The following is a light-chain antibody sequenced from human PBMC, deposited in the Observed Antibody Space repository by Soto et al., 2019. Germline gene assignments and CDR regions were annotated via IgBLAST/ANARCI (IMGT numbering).Light chain of an antibody. V-gene: IGKV1-39*01. Sequence: NQKKKTPSSLSASVGDRVTIACRASQSISSYLNWYQQKPGKAPKLLIYAASSLQSGVPSRFSGSGSGTDFTLTISSLQPEDFATYYCQQCDSTPRTFGQGAIV. J-gene: IGKJ1*01. CDR1: QSISSY. CDR3: QQCDSTPRT. CDR2: AAS.